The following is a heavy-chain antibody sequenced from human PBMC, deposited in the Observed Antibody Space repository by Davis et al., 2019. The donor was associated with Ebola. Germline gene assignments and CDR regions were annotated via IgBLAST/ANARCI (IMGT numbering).Heavy chain of an antibody. V-gene: IGHV5-51*01. CDR3: ARQGYCNSTSCNNWFDP. CDR1: GYSFTNYW. D-gene: IGHD2-2*01. Sequence: GESLKISCKGSGYSFTNYWIGWVRQVPGRGLEWMGIIYPGDSDTRYSPSFQGQVTISADKSISTAYLQWSSLKASDTAMYYCARQGYCNSTSCNNWFDPWGQGTLVTVSS. CDR2: IYPGDSDT. J-gene: IGHJ5*02.